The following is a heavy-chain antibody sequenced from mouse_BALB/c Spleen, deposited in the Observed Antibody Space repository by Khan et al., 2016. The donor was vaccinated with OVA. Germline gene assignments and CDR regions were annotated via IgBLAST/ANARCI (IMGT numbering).Heavy chain of an antibody. Sequence: QVQLQQSGAELARPGASVKMSCKASGYTFTSYTIHWVKQRPGQGLEWIGYINPSSGYSNYNQKFRDKATLTADKSSSTAYMQLSSLTSEDSAVLYCERVGRYHGNYGAWFAYWGQGTLVTVSA. V-gene: IGHV1-4*01. D-gene: IGHD2-1*01. CDR2: INPSSGYS. J-gene: IGHJ3*01. CDR3: ERVGRYHGNYGAWFAY. CDR1: GYTFTSYT.